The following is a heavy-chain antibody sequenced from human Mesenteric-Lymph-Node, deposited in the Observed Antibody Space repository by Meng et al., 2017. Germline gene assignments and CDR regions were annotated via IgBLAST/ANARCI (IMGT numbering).Heavy chain of an antibody. CDR2: LHYSESA. V-gene: IGHV4-59*12. CDR3: ARDVSPLYFDY. CDR1: GVSITSYY. D-gene: IGHD3-16*02. Sequence: GSLRLSCTVSGVSITSYYWGWVRQPPGKGLEWMGHLHYSESAKYNPSLKSRVTMSVDTSKNQFSLKLSSVTAADTAVYYCARDVSPLYFDYWGQGTLVTVSS. J-gene: IGHJ4*02.